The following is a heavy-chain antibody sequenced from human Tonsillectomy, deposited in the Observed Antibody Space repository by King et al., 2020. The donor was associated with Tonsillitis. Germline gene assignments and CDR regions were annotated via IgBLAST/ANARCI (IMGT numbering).Heavy chain of an antibody. V-gene: IGHV3-30*01. CDR1: GFIFSSYA. J-gene: IGHJ4*02. CDR2: ISDDGSNK. CDR3: ARSREADYYDSSGL. D-gene: IGHD3-22*01. Sequence: VQLVESGGGVVQPGRSLRLSCAASGFIFSSYAMHWVRQAPGKGLEWVAIISDDGSNKYYADSVKGRFTGSRDNSKNTLYLQMNSLRAEDSAVYYCARSREADYYDSSGLWGQGTLAT.